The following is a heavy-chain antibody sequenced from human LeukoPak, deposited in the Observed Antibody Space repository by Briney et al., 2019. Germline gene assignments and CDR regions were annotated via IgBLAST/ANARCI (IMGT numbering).Heavy chain of an antibody. J-gene: IGHJ4*02. D-gene: IGHD1-26*01. CDR1: GFTFSSYA. V-gene: IGHV3-20*04. CDR2: VNWNGGTI. Sequence: GGSLRLSCAASGFTFSSYAMNWVRQAPGKGLEWVSGVNWNGGTIGYADSVKGRFTISRDNAKNSLYLQMNSLRPEDTAVYYCARENSGSYYQFDCWGQGTLVTVSS. CDR3: ARENSGSYYQFDC.